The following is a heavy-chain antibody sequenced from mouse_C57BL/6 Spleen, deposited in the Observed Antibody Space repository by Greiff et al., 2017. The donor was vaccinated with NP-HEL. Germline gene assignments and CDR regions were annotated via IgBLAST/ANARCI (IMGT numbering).Heavy chain of an antibody. D-gene: IGHD1-1*01. V-gene: IGHV3-6*01. Sequence: DVKLQESGPGLVKPSQSLFLTCSVTGYSITSGNYWKWIRQFPGNKLEWMGYISYDGSNNYNPSLKNRISITRDTSNNQFFLKLNSVTTEDTATYYCASECYYGSSLYWYAMGYWGQGTSVTVSS. CDR1: GYSITSGNY. J-gene: IGHJ4*01. CDR2: ISYDGSN. CDR3: ASECYYGSSLYWYAMGY.